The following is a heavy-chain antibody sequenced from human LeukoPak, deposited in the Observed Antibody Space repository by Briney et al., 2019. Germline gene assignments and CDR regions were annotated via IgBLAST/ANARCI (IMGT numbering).Heavy chain of an antibody. CDR3: ARGEYYGSGRGVDY. CDR1: GFTFSTYW. CDR2: INSDESST. V-gene: IGHV3-74*01. Sequence: GGSLRLSCAASGFTFSTYWMHWVRQAPGKGLVWVSRINSDESSTDYVDPVKGRFTISRDNAKNSLYLQMNSLRAEDTAVYYCARGEYYGSGRGVDYWGQGTLVTVSS. D-gene: IGHD3-10*01. J-gene: IGHJ4*02.